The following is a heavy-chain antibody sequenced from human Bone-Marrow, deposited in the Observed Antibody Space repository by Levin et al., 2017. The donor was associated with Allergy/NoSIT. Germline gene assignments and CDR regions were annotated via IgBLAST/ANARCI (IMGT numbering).Heavy chain of an antibody. Sequence: PGGSLRLSCAASGFIFSDYYMSWIRQAPGKGLEWVSYISSSSVYTDYADSVKGRFSISRDNAKKSLYLQMDTLRADDTAIYFCAREARYSGYDQPLDYWGQGILVTVSS. V-gene: IGHV3-11*05. CDR3: AREARYSGYDQPLDY. J-gene: IGHJ4*02. D-gene: IGHD5-12*01. CDR2: ISSSSVYT. CDR1: GFIFSDYY.